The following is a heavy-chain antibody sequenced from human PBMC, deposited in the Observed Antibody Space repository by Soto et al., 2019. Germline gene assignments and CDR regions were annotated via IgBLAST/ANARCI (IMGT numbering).Heavy chain of an antibody. Sequence: GGSLRLSCTASGFTFGDYAMSWFRQAPGKGLEWVGFIRSKAYGGTTEYAASVKGRFTISRDDFKSIAYLQMNSLKTEDTAVYYCTRAYYYDSSGYPTNDYWGQGTLVTVSS. J-gene: IGHJ4*02. CDR1: GFTFGDYA. CDR2: IRSKAYGGTT. D-gene: IGHD3-22*01. V-gene: IGHV3-49*03. CDR3: TRAYYYDSSGYPTNDY.